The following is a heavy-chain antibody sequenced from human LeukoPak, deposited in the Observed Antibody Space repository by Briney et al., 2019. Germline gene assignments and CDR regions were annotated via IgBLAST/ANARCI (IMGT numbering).Heavy chain of an antibody. CDR1: GYTFTSYY. V-gene: IGHV1-46*01. CDR2: INPSGGST. D-gene: IGHD4-23*01. J-gene: IGHJ4*02. CDR3: ARGNTGVTHSEGYFDY. Sequence: ASVKVSCKASGYTFTSYYMHWVRQAPGQGLEWMGIINPSGGSTSYAQKFQGRVTMTRDTSTSTVYMELSSLRSEDTAVYYCARGNTGVTHSEGYFDYWGQGTLVTVSS.